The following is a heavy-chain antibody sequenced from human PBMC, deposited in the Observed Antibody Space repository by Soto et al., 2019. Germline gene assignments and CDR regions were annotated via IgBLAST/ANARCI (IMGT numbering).Heavy chain of an antibody. Sequence: QVQLVESGGGVVQPGRSLRLSCAASGFTFNNYAMHWVRQAPGKGLEWVALISYDGSNKYYADSVKGRFTISRDNSKNTLYLQMNSLRAEDTAVYYCARDPLCGTARVLWYFDLWGRGTLVTVSS. CDR3: ARDPLCGTARVLWYFDL. CDR2: ISYDGSNK. CDR1: GFTFNNYA. V-gene: IGHV3-30-3*01. D-gene: IGHD5-18*01. J-gene: IGHJ2*01.